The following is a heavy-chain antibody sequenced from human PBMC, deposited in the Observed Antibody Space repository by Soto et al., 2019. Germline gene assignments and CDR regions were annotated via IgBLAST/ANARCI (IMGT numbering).Heavy chain of an antibody. CDR3: ARDWSYYGH. D-gene: IGHD1-26*01. Sequence: QVQLVESGGGVVQPGRSLRLSCEASGFSFSDYAMHWVRQAPGKGLEWVAIMSYGGSNKYYADSVKGRFTISRDNSKNTLYLQMNSLRGEDTGVYYCARDWSYYGHWGQGTLVTVSS. CDR2: MSYGGSNK. CDR1: GFSFSDYA. V-gene: IGHV3-30-3*01. J-gene: IGHJ4*02.